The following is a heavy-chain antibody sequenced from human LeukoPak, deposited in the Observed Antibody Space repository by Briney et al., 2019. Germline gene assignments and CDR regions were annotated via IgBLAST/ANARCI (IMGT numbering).Heavy chain of an antibody. CDR2: LYNSGLT. CDR3: ARLHYGDPTSWSDP. D-gene: IGHD2-21*02. CDR1: GGSISSYY. J-gene: IGHJ5*02. V-gene: IGHV4-59*08. Sequence: SETLSLTCTVSGGSISSYYWSWIRQPPGKGLEWIAYLYNSGLTNYNPSLKSRVTISIDTSKNQFSLKLSSVTAADTAVYYCARLHYGDPTSWSDPWGQGTLVTVSS.